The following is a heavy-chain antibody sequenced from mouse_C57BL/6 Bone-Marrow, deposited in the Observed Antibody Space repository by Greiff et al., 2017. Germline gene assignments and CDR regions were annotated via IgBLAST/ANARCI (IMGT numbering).Heavy chain of an antibody. V-gene: IGHV5-9*01. CDR1: GFTFSSYT. Sequence: EVQLVESGGGLVKPGGSLKLSCAASGFTFSSYTMSWVRQTPEKRLEWVATISGGGGNTYYPDSVKGRFTISRDNAKNTLYLQMSSLRSEDTAWYYCARRGYRNSNFLVRGCWSQGTSVTV. J-gene: IGHJ4*01. CDR3: ARRGYRNSNFLVRGC. CDR2: ISGGGGNT. D-gene: IGHD2-5*01.